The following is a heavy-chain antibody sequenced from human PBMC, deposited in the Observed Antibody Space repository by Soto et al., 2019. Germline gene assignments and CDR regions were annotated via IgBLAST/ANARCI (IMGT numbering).Heavy chain of an antibody. CDR1: GGSISSSSYY. Sequence: SETLSLTCTVSGGSISSSSYYWGWIRQPPGKGLEWIGSIYYSGSTYYNPSLKSRVTISVDTSKNQFSLKLSSVTAADTAVYYCARLRGVPAATRYYYYGMDVWGQGTTVTVSS. CDR3: ARLRGVPAATRYYYYGMDV. J-gene: IGHJ6*02. D-gene: IGHD2-2*01. CDR2: IYYSGST. V-gene: IGHV4-39*01.